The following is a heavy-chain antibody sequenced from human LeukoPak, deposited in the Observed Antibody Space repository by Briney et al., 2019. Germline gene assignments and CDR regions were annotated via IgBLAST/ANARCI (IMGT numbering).Heavy chain of an antibody. CDR1: GYTFTDYY. CDR2: INPNTGGT. Sequence: ASVKVSCKASGYTFTDYYMHWVRQAPGQGLEWMGRINPNTGGTNYAQKFQGRVTMTRDTPISTAYMELHRLRSDDTAVYYCASLGPDSSGYFMVDYWGQGTLVTVSS. J-gene: IGHJ4*02. CDR3: ASLGPDSSGYFMVDY. D-gene: IGHD3-22*01. V-gene: IGHV1-2*06.